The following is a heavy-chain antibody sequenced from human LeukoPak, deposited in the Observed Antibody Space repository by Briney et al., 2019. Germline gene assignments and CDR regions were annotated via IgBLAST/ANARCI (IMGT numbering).Heavy chain of an antibody. J-gene: IGHJ6*03. Sequence: GASVKVSCKASGYTFTSYYMHWVRQAPGQGLEWMGIINPSGGSTSYAQKFQGRVTMTRDTSTSTVYMELSSLRSEDTAVYYCARDLSKDVAGTTIRYMDVWGKGTTVTISS. CDR2: INPSGGST. D-gene: IGHD1-1*01. CDR3: ARDLSKDVAGTTIRYMDV. V-gene: IGHV1-46*01. CDR1: GYTFTSYY.